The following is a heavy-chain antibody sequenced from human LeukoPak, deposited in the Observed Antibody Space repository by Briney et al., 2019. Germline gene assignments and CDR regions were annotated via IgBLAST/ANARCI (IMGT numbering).Heavy chain of an antibody. V-gene: IGHV4-4*07. CDR1: GGSISSYY. Sequence: LETLSLTCTVSGGSISSYYWSWIRQPAGKGLEWIGRIYTSGSTNYNPSLKSRVTMSVDTSKNQFSLKLSSVTAADTAVYYCARDRDRVTTFDYWGQGTLVTVSS. CDR3: ARDRDRVTTFDY. J-gene: IGHJ4*02. D-gene: IGHD4-17*01. CDR2: IYTSGST.